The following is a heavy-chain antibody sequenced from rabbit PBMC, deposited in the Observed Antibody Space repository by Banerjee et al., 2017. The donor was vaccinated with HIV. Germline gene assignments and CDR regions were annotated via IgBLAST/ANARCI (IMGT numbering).Heavy chain of an antibody. J-gene: IGHJ3*01. CDR3: ARDTLGYGLDW. CDR2: IWNGDGST. D-gene: IGHD6-1*01. V-gene: IGHV1S45*01. CDR1: GIDFSSYYY. Sequence: QEQLVESGGGLVQPEGSLTLTCTASGIDFSSYYYMCWVRQAPGKGLEWIGCIWNGDGSTYYASWAKGRFTISKTSSTTVTLQMTGLTAADTATYFCARDTLGYGLDWWGQGTLVTV.